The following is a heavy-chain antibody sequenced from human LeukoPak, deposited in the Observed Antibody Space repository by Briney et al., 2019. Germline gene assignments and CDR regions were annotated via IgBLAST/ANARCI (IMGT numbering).Heavy chain of an antibody. CDR2: ISSSGSTI. CDR1: GFTFSDYY. J-gene: IGHJ1*01. Sequence: GGSLRLSCAASGFTFSDYYMSWIRQAPGKGLEWVSYISSSGSTIYYADSVKGRFTISRDNAKNSLYLQMNSLRAEDTAVYYCARDQPDSSGYPSSFQHWGQGTLVTVSS. CDR3: ARDQPDSSGYPSSFQH. V-gene: IGHV3-11*01. D-gene: IGHD3-22*01.